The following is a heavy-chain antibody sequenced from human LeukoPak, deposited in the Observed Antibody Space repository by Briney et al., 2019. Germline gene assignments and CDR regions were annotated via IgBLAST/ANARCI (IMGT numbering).Heavy chain of an antibody. CDR3: VRDAGTWRDILTSYHYGLDL. D-gene: IGHD3-9*01. CDR1: GFNFRTYI. CDR2: LSSGSDYI. J-gene: IGHJ6*02. V-gene: IGHV3-21*01. Sequence: GGSLRLSCAASGFNFRTYIMNWVRQTPGTGLEWVSSLSSGSDYIYYADSVKGRFTISRDNAKSSLYLQMNSLRADDTAVYYCVRDAGTWRDILTSYHYGLDLWGQGTTATVSS.